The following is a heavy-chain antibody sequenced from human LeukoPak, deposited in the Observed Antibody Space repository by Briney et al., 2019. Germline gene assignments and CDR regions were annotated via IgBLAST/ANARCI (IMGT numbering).Heavy chain of an antibody. CDR1: GFTFSSYG. Sequence: PGGSLRLSCAASGFTFSSYGMHWVRQSPGKGLEWVAAISYDGDNKYYADSVKGRFTISRDNSKNTLYLQMNSLRVEDTAVYYCAKILTATTAGGLGDWGQGTLVTVSS. V-gene: IGHV3-30*18. CDR2: ISYDGDNK. D-gene: IGHD4-17*01. J-gene: IGHJ4*02. CDR3: AKILTATTAGGLGD.